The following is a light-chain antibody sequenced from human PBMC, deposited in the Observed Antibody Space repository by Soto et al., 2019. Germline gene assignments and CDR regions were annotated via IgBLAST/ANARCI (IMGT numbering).Light chain of an antibody. CDR3: LLSYSGTNWV. CDR2: DTT. CDR1: TGAVTSGHY. V-gene: IGLV7-46*01. Sequence: QAVVTQEHSLTVSPGGTVTLTCGSSTGAVTSGHYPYWFQQKPGQAPRTLIYDTTNKHSWTPARFSGSLLGGKAALTLAGAQTDDEADYYCLLSYSGTNWVFGGRTKLTVL. J-gene: IGLJ3*02.